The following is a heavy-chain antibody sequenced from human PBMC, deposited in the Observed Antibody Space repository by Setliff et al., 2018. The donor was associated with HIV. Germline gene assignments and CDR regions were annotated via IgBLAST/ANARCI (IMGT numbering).Heavy chain of an antibody. Sequence: GGSLRLSCAASGFTFSSYTMNWVRQAPGKGLEWVSVIYSGGNTYYADSVKGRFTISRDNSKNTLYLQMNSLRADDTAIYYCAKGFRPVDTALVSGPTYWGQGIRVTVSS. D-gene: IGHD5-18*01. V-gene: IGHV3-53*01. J-gene: IGHJ4*02. CDR1: GFTFSSYT. CDR3: AKGFRPVDTALVSGPTY. CDR2: IYSGGNT.